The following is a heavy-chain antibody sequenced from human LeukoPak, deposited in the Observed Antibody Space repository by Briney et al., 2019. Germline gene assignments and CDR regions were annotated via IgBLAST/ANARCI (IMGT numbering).Heavy chain of an antibody. CDR2: ISGSGGYT. J-gene: IGHJ6*02. V-gene: IGHV3-23*01. CDR3: AKDSRSWNYLFYYGMDV. D-gene: IGHD1-7*01. CDR1: GFTFSSYA. Sequence: GGSLRLSCAASGFTFSSYAMSWVRQAPGKGLEWVSAISGSGGYTFYADSVKGRFTISRDNSKSTLYLQMNSLRAEDTAVYYCAKDSRSWNYLFYYGMDVWGQGTTVTVSS.